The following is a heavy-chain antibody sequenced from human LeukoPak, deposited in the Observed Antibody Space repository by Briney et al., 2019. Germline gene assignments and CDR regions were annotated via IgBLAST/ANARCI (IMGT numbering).Heavy chain of an antibody. CDR1: GYSFTNCW. D-gene: IGHD5-24*01. J-gene: IGHJ4*02. CDR3: GRRREAYNLDY. CDR2: IYPGDSDT. V-gene: IGHV5-51*01. Sequence: GESLKISCKASGYSFTNCWIGWVRQMPGKGLEWMGIIYPGDSDTRYSPSFQGQVTISADKSISTAYLQWSSLKASGTAMYYCGRRREAYNLDYWGQGTLVTVSS.